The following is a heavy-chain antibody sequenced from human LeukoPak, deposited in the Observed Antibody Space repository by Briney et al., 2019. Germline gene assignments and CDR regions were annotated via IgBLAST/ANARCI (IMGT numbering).Heavy chain of an antibody. CDR2: INHSGST. V-gene: IGHV4-39*07. Sequence: PSETLSLTCTVSGGSISSGDYYWSWIRQPPGKGLEWIGEINHSGSTNYNPSLKSRVTISVDTSKNQFSLKLSSVTAADTAVYYCARGLATMIVVALFDIWGQGTMVTVSS. CDR3: ARGLATMIVVALFDI. D-gene: IGHD3-22*01. CDR1: GGSISSGDYY. J-gene: IGHJ3*02.